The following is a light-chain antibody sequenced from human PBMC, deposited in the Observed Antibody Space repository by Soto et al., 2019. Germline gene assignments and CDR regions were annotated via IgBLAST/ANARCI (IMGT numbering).Light chain of an antibody. Sequence: QSVLTQPPSLSGSPGQSITISCTGTSSDVGGYTSVSWYQQHPGKAPKLEIYEVSDRPSGVSSRFSGSKSGNTASLTISGLQAEDEADYYCSSYTSDSTYVFGTGTKVTVL. CDR1: SSDVGGYTS. CDR2: EVS. CDR3: SSYTSDSTYV. J-gene: IGLJ1*01. V-gene: IGLV2-14*01.